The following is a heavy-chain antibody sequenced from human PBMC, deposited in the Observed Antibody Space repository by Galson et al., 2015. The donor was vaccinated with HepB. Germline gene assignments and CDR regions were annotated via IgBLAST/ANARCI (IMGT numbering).Heavy chain of an antibody. CDR1: GFTFSGSA. CDR3: TRLGDLSGYSSS. D-gene: IGHD6-13*01. CDR2: IRSKASNYAK. J-gene: IGHJ4*02. Sequence: SLRLSCAASGFTFSGSAIHWVRQTSGRGLEWVGRIRSKASNYAKAYAASLKGRFTIYRDDQKNTAHLHMKSLKNEDTAVYYCTRLGDLSGYSSSWGQGTLVTVSS. V-gene: IGHV3-73*01.